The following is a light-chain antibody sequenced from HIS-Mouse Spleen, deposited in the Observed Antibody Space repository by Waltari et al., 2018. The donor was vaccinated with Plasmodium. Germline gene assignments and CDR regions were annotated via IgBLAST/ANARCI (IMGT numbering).Light chain of an antibody. CDR2: GSS. Sequence: EIVMTQSPATLSVSPGERATLSCRASQMVSSNLAGYQQKPGQAPRLLIYGSSTSATGIPARFSGSGSGTEFTLTISSLQSEDFAVYYCQQYNNWSFTFGPGTKVDIK. V-gene: IGKV3-15*01. CDR1: QMVSSN. CDR3: QQYNNWSFT. J-gene: IGKJ3*01.